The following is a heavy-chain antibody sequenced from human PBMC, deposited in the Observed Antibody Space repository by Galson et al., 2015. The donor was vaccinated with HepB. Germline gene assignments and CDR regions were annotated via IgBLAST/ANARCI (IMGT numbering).Heavy chain of an antibody. CDR2: ISGAGHNT. CDR1: GFTFDTYA. V-gene: IGHV3-23*01. D-gene: IGHD3-3*01. Sequence: SLRLACAASGFTFDTYAMSWVRQAPGKGLEWVSSISGAGHNTYYADAVRGRFTISRDNSKNAVYLQMISLRDVDTAMYYCAKDPDFDFDGEKSTTFDYWGRGTLVTVSS. J-gene: IGHJ4*02. CDR3: AKDPDFDFDGEKSTTFDY.